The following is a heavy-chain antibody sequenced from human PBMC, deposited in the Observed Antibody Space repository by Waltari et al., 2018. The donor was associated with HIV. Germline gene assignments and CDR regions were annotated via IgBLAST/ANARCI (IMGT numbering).Heavy chain of an antibody. CDR2: TYTSGST. CDR1: GGSLNRSY. CDR3: ARGTYYFDTSSGYPPLDL. Sequence: QVQLQQSGPRLMKPSETLSLPCIVSGGSLNRSYWNWIRQPAGKALDWYGRTYTSGSTKYNPSLKRRVSMSIATSKNQFSLDLTSVTAADTAVYYCARGTYYFDTSSGYPPLDLWGRGTLVTVSS. D-gene: IGHD3-22*01. V-gene: IGHV4-4*07. J-gene: IGHJ2*01.